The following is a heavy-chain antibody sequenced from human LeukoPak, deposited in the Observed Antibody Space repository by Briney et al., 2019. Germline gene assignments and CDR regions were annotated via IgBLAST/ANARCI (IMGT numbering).Heavy chain of an antibody. Sequence: GGSLRLSCAASGFTFSSFAMSWVRQAPGKGLEWVSNISGGGRGGSTYYADSVKGRFTISRDNSKNTLFLQMNSLRAEDTAVYYCAKSGLNRFDYWGQGNLVTVSS. V-gene: IGHV3-23*01. CDR3: AKSGLNRFDY. CDR2: ISGGGRGGST. CDR1: GFTFSSFA. J-gene: IGHJ4*02. D-gene: IGHD2-15*01.